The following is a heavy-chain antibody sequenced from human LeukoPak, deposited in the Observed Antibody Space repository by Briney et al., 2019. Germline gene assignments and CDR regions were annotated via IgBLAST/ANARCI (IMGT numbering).Heavy chain of an antibody. CDR1: GFTFTTYW. J-gene: IGHJ6*02. CDR2: INSDGSIT. Sequence: PGGSLRLSCAASGFTFTTYWMHWVRQAPGKGLVWVSHINSDGSITSYADSVKGRFTISRDNAKNTLYLQMYSLRAEDTAVYYCARDAVDTANAVWGQGTTVTVSS. CDR3: ARDAVDTANAV. V-gene: IGHV3-74*01. D-gene: IGHD5-18*01.